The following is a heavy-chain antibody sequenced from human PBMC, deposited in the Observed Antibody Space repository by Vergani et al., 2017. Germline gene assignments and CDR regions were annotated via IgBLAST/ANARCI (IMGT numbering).Heavy chain of an antibody. D-gene: IGHD3-3*01. J-gene: IGHJ6*02. CDR1: GGSISSSSHF. CDR3: ARNDSGHYVSSYYCLDV. Sequence: QVQLHESGPGLVKPSQTLSLTCTVSGGSISSSSHFWGWLRQTPGKGLEWIGSIYYSGSTYYNPSLKSRVSISVDTSKNQVSLKLSSVTAADSAVYYCARNDSGHYVSSYYCLDVWGQGTTVTVSS. CDR2: IYYSGST. V-gene: IGHV4-39*01.